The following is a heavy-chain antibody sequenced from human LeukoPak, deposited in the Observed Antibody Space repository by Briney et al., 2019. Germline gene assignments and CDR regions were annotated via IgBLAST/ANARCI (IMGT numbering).Heavy chain of an antibody. V-gene: IGHV3-53*04. Sequence: GGSLRLSCAASGFTVSSNYMSWVRQAPGKGLEWVSLIYSGGSTYYADSVKGRFTISRHNSKNPLYLQMNSLRAEDTAVYYCARGLYHPTLNYWGQGTLVTVSS. D-gene: IGHD2-2*02. CDR1: GFTVSSNY. CDR2: IYSGGST. CDR3: ARGLYHPTLNY. J-gene: IGHJ4*02.